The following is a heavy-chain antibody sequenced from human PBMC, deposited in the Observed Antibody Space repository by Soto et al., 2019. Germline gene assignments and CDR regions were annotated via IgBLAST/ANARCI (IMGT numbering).Heavy chain of an antibody. V-gene: IGHV4-31*03. CDR1: GGSLSGGGYY. J-gene: IGHJ4*02. CDR2: IFYNGSA. Sequence: QVQLQESGPGLVKPSQTLSLTCSVSGGSLSGGGYYWSCLRQHPGQGRVWVGYIFYNGSAYYNPSLKSRVPISVETSKTQCSRKLSSVTAADTAVYYWAREEGYCRGDSCSSVIDYWGQGTLVTVSS. CDR3: AREEGYCRGDSCSSVIDY. D-gene: IGHD2-15*01.